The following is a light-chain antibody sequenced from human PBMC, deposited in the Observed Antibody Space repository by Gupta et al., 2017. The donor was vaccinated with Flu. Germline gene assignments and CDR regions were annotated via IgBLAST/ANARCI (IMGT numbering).Light chain of an antibody. V-gene: IGKV2-28*01. CDR1: QSLLHSNGYTY. CDR2: LGS. Sequence: GEPASISCRSSQSLLHSNGYTYLDWYLQKPGQSPQLLIYLGSNRASGVPDRFSGSGSGTDFTLKISRVEAEDVGVYYCMQALQTPKYTFGQGTKLEIK. CDR3: MQALQTPKYT. J-gene: IGKJ2*01.